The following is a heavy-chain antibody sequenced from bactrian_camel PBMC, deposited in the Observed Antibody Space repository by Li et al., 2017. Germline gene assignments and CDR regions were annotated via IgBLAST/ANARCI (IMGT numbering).Heavy chain of an antibody. D-gene: IGHD2*01. Sequence: HVQLVESGGGSVQPGGSLRLSCVTSASTYYSNCMAWFRQAPGKEREGVAVIDRDGGTSYADSVQDRFTISNDLAEHTLLLQMNNLKPEDTAMYYCAASASDHYDQRGLRLEVRGYDSWGQGTQVTVS. CDR2: IDRDGGT. V-gene: IGHV3S53*01. CDR3: AASASDHYDQRGLRLEVRGYDS. J-gene: IGHJ4*01. CDR1: ASTYYSNC.